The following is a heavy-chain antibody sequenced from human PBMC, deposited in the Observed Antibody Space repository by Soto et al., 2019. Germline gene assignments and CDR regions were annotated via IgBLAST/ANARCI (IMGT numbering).Heavy chain of an antibody. CDR3: ARDLLTLYGMDV. J-gene: IGHJ6*02. CDR2: IYSGDTT. CDR1: GFTVSSNY. Sequence: EVQLVESGGGLIQPGGSLRLSCAASGFTVSSNYMSWVRQAPGKGLEWVSVIYSGDTTYYADSVKGRFTTSRDNSKNTLYLQMNSLRAEDTAVYYCARDLLTLYGMDVWGQGTTVTVSS. V-gene: IGHV3-53*01.